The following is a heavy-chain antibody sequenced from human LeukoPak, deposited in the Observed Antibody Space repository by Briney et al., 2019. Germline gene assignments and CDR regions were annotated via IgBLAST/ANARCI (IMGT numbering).Heavy chain of an antibody. Sequence: SETLSLTCTVSGGSISSYYWSWIRQPPGKGLEWIGSIYYSGSAYYNPSLKSRVTISVDTSKNQFSLKLSSVTAADTAVYYCARDKAPYFDYWGQGTLVTVSS. V-gene: IGHV4-39*07. J-gene: IGHJ4*02. CDR1: GGSISSYY. CDR2: IYYSGSA. CDR3: ARDKAPYFDY.